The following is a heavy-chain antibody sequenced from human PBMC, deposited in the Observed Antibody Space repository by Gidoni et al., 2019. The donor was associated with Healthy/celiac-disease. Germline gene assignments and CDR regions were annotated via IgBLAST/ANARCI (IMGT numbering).Heavy chain of an antibody. Sequence: QVQLVQSGAEVKKPGPSVKVSCKASGGTFSSYAISWVRQAPGQGLEWMGGIIPIFGTANYAQKFQGRVTITADESTSTAYMELSSLRSEDTAVYYCARDDASSSWAEPHAFDIWGQGTMVTVSS. D-gene: IGHD6-13*01. CDR1: GGTFSSYA. J-gene: IGHJ3*02. V-gene: IGHV1-69*01. CDR3: ARDDASSSWAEPHAFDI. CDR2: IIPIFGTA.